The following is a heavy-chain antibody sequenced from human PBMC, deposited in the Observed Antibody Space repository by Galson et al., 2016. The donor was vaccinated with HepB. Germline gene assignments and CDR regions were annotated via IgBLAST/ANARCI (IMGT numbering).Heavy chain of an antibody. Sequence: SVKVSCKASGYTFTYYYMHWVRQAPGQGLEWMGIINPNGGSTTYAQNFQGRLTMTRDTSTSTVYMELSSLRSDDTAVYYCARGDYVILTAYYGSAGYWGQGTLVTVSS. CDR2: INPNGGST. J-gene: IGHJ4*02. V-gene: IGHV1-46*01. CDR3: ARGDYVILTAYYGSAGY. CDR1: GYTFTYYY. D-gene: IGHD3-9*01.